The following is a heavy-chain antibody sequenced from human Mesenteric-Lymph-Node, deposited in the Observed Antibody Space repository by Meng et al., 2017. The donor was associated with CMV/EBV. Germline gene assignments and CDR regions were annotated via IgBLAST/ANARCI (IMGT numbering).Heavy chain of an antibody. CDR3: ARGQGNWNAEGPLEY. D-gene: IGHD1-1*01. V-gene: IGHV4-39*07. Sequence: SETLSLTCTMSGDSIRNSDYFWGWARQPPGKGLEWIGSIFYSGGTFYNPSLKSRVTISVDTSKNQFSLKLSSVTAADTAVYYCARGQGNWNAEGPLEYWGQGTLVTVSS. CDR2: IFYSGGT. J-gene: IGHJ4*02. CDR1: GDSIRNSDYF.